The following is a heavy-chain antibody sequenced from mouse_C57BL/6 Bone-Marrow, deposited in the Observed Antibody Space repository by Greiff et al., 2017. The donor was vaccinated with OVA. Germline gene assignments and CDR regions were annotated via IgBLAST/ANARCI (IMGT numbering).Heavy chain of an antibody. D-gene: IGHD4-1*01. CDR1: GFTFSDYG. J-gene: IGHJ3*01. V-gene: IGHV5-15*01. CDR3: ARQDLGAWFAY. Sequence: EVKLVESGGGLVQPGGSLKLSCAASGFTFSDYGMAWVRQAPRKGPEWVAFISNLAYSIYYADTVTGRFTISRENAKNTLYLEMSSLRSEDTAMYYCARQDLGAWFAYWGQGTLVTVSA. CDR2: ISNLAYSI.